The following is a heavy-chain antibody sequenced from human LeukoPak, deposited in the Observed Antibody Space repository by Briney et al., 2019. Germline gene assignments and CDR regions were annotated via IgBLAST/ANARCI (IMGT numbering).Heavy chain of an antibody. D-gene: IGHD2-2*01. V-gene: IGHV1-2*02. J-gene: IGHJ4*02. CDR1: GYTFTGYY. CDR2: INPHSGGT. CDR3: ARDVGEYCSSTNCYASHY. Sequence: ASVKVSCKASGYTFTGYYIHWVRQAPGRGLEWMGWINPHSGGTNYAQKFQGVVTMTRDTSITTAYMELSSLRSDDTAVYYCARDVGEYCSSTNCYASHYWGQGTLVTVSS.